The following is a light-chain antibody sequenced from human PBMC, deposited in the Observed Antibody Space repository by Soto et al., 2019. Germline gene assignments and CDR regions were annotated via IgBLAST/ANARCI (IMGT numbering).Light chain of an antibody. CDR3: QQYNNWPAIT. CDR2: GAS. Sequence: EIVMTQSPATLSVSPGERATLSCRASQSVSSALAGYQQKPGQAPRLLIYGASTRATGIPARFSGSGSGTEFTLTISSLQSEDFAVYYCQQYNNWPAITFGQGTRLEIK. CDR1: QSVSSA. V-gene: IGKV3-15*01. J-gene: IGKJ5*01.